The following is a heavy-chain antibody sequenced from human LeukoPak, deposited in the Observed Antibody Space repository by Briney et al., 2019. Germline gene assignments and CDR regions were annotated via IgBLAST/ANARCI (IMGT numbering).Heavy chain of an antibody. V-gene: IGHV4-59*08. D-gene: IGHD1-26*01. J-gene: IGHJ4*02. CDR2: IYYSGST. CDR1: GGSISSYY. CDR3: ARRGFLGAADY. Sequence: SETLSLTCTVSGGSISSYYWSWIRQPPGKGLEWIGYIYYSGSTNYNPSLKSRVTISVDTSKNQFSLKLSSVTAADTAVYYCARRGFLGAADYWGQGTLVTVSS.